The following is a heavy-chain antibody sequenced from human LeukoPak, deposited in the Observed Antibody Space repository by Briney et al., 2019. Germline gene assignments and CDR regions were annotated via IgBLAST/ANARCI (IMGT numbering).Heavy chain of an antibody. CDR3: ARLPQYYYDSSDEGN. Sequence: SGPALVKPTQTLTLTCTFSGFSLTTRGMCVSWIRQPPGKALEWLARIDWDDDKYYTTSLKTRLTISKATSNNQVVLTMTNMDPVDTATYYCARLPQYYYDSSDEGNWGQGTLVTVSS. CDR1: GFSLTTRGMC. J-gene: IGHJ4*02. D-gene: IGHD3-22*01. V-gene: IGHV2-70*11. CDR2: IDWDDDK.